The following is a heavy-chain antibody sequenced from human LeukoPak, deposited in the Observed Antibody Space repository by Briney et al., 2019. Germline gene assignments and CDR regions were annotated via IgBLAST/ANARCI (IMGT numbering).Heavy chain of an antibody. Sequence: SVKVSCKASGGTFSSYAISWVRQAPGQGLEWMGRIIPIFGTANYAQKFQGRVTITTDESTSTAYMELSSLRSEDTAMYYCARDPFSLSRYYDSSPDDGFDYWGQGTLVTVSS. D-gene: IGHD3-22*01. CDR1: GGTFSSYA. J-gene: IGHJ4*02. V-gene: IGHV1-69*05. CDR3: ARDPFSLSRYYDSSPDDGFDY. CDR2: IIPIFGTA.